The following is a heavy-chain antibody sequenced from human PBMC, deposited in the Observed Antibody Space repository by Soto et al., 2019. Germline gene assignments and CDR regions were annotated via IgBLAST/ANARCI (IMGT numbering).Heavy chain of an antibody. CDR1: GFSFSSYG. CDR2: ISSSSSYI. V-gene: IGHV3-21*01. CDR3: ASLYYFDTSGYLTFDY. J-gene: IGHJ4*02. Sequence: EVQLVESGGGLVKPGGSLRLSCAASGFSFSSYGMNWVRQAPGKGLEWVASISSSSSYIYYADSVKGRFTISRDSAKNSLYLQMNSLRAEDTAVSYRASLYYFDTSGYLTFDYWGQGTLVTVSA. D-gene: IGHD3-22*01.